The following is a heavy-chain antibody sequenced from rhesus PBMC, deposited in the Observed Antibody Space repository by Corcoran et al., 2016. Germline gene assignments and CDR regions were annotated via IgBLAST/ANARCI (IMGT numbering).Heavy chain of an antibody. CDR3: ARGYCSGIYCYVGYYFDY. Sequence: QVQLVQSGAEVKKPGSSVKVSCKASGYTFTDYYMHWVRQAPRQGLECMGWINPYNGNTKYAQKFQSRGTMTRYTSTSTAYMELSSLRSEDTAVYYCARGYCSGIYCYVGYYFDYWGQGVLVTVSS. J-gene: IGHJ4*01. D-gene: IGHD2-27*01. V-gene: IGHV1S2*01. CDR1: GYTFTDYY. CDR2: INPYNGNT.